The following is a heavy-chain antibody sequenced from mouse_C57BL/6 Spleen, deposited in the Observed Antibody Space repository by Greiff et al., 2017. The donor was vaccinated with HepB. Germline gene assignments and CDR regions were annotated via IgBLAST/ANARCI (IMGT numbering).Heavy chain of an antibody. J-gene: IGHJ4*01. CDR1: GFTFSDYG. CDR2: ISSGSSTI. V-gene: IGHV5-17*01. CDR3: ARDYGSSYGGYYYAMDY. Sequence: DVHLVESGGGLVKPGGSLKLSCAASGFTFSDYGMHWVRQAPEKGLEWVAYISSGSSTIYYADTVKGRFTISRDNAKNTLFLQMTSLRSEDTAMYYCARDYGSSYGGYYYAMDYWGQGTSVTVSS. D-gene: IGHD1-1*01.